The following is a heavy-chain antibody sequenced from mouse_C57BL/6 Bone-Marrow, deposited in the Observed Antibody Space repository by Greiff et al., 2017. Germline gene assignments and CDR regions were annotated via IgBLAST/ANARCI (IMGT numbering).Heavy chain of an antibody. CDR3: AGSYYYGSSYDWFAY. CDR2: ISSGGSYT. J-gene: IGHJ3*01. Sequence: VQLLESGGGLVKPGGSLKLSCAASGFTFSSYGMSWVRQTPDKRLEWVASISSGGSYTYYPDSVKGRFTISRDNAKNTLYLHMSRLKSEDTAMYYCAGSYYYGSSYDWFAYWGQGTLVTVSA. CDR1: GFTFSSYG. V-gene: IGHV5-6*01. D-gene: IGHD1-1*01.